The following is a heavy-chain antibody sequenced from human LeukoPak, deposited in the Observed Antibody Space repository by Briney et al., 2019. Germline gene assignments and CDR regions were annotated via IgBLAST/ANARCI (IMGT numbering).Heavy chain of an antibody. CDR2: IRYDGSNK. V-gene: IGHV3-30*02. CDR1: GFTFSSYG. Sequence: GGSLRLSCAASGFTFSSYGMHWVRQAPGTGLEWVAFIRYDGSNKYYADSVKGRFTISRDNAKNSLYLQMNSLRAEDTAVYYCASRHFGVVKPYYYMDVWGKGTTVTVSS. D-gene: IGHD3-3*01. CDR3: ASRHFGVVKPYYYMDV. J-gene: IGHJ6*03.